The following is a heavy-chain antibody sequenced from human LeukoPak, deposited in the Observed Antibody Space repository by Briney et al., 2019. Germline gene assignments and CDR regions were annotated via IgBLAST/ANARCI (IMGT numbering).Heavy chain of an antibody. CDR2: ISWNSGSI. Sequence: GRSLRLSCAASGFTFDDYAMHWVRQAPGKGLEWVSGISWNSGSIGYADSVKGRFTISRDNAKNTLYLQMNSLRAEDTAVYYCARAGPMVRGVTKLDYWGQGTLVTVSS. J-gene: IGHJ4*02. CDR3: ARAGPMVRGVTKLDY. V-gene: IGHV3-9*01. CDR1: GFTFDDYA. D-gene: IGHD3-10*01.